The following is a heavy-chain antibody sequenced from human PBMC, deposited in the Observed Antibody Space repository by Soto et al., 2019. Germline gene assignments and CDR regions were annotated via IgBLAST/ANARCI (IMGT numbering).Heavy chain of an antibody. V-gene: IGHV3-48*01. D-gene: IGHD3-3*01. CDR1: GFTFSSYS. CDR3: ARENPDYYDFWSGYPAEPASFDC. J-gene: IGHJ4*02. CDR2: ISSSSSTI. Sequence: EVQLVESGGGLVQPGGSLRLSCAASGFTFSSYSMNWVRQAPGKGLEWVSYISSSSSTIYYADSVKGRFTISRDNAKNSLYLQMKSLRAEDTAVYSCARENPDYYDFWSGYPAEPASFDCWGQGNLVTVCS.